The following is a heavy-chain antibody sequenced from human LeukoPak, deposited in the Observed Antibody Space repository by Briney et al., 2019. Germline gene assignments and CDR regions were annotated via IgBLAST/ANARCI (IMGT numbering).Heavy chain of an antibody. CDR2: IYYSGST. V-gene: IGHV4-59*12. D-gene: IGHD3-22*01. Sequence: TSETLSLTCTVSGGSISSYYWSWIRQPPGKGLEWIGYIYYSGSTNYNPSLKSRVTISVDTSKNQFSLKLSSVTAADTAVYYCARVIRYYDSSGYYYFDYWGQGTLVTVSS. CDR3: ARVIRYYDSSGYYYFDY. CDR1: GGSISSYY. J-gene: IGHJ4*02.